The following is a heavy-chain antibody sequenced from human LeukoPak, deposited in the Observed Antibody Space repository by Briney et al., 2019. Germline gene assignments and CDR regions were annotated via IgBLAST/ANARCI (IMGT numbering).Heavy chain of an antibody. V-gene: IGHV3-9*01. J-gene: IGHJ4*02. CDR3: AKGKDIVVVPDY. D-gene: IGHD2-2*01. CDR2: ISWNSGSI. CDR1: GFTFDDYA. Sequence: GGSLRLSCAASGFTFDDYAMHWVRQALGKGLEWVSGISWNSGSIGYADSVKGRFTISRDNAKNSLNLQMNSLRGEDTALYYCAKGKDIVVVPDYWGQGTLVTVSS.